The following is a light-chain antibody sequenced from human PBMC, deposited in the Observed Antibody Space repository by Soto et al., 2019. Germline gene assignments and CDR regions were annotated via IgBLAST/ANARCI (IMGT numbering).Light chain of an antibody. CDR3: QSYDSSLSGRGV. Sequence: QSVLTQPPSVSGAPGQRVTISCTGSSCNIGAGYDVHWYQQLPGTAPKLLIYGNSNRPSGVPDRFSGSKSGTSASLAITGLQAEDEADYYCQSYDSSLSGRGVFGGGTKVTVL. CDR2: GNS. CDR1: SCNIGAGYD. J-gene: IGLJ2*01. V-gene: IGLV1-40*01.